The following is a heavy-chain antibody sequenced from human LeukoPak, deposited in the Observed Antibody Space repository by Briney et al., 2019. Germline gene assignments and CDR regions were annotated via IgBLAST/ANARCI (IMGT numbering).Heavy chain of an antibody. CDR3: AKGSAAAGGGYFDY. CDR2: ISSSSSYI. Sequence: GGSLRLSCAASGFTFSSYSMNWVRQAPGKGLEWVSSISSSSSYIYYADSVKGRFTISRDNAKNSLYLQMNSLGAEDTALYYCAKGSAAAGGGYFDYWGQGTLVTVSS. V-gene: IGHV3-21*04. D-gene: IGHD6-13*01. J-gene: IGHJ4*02. CDR1: GFTFSSYS.